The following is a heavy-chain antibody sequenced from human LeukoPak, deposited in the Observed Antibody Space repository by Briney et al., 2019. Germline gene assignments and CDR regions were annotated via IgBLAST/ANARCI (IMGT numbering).Heavy chain of an antibody. J-gene: IGHJ6*02. CDR1: GFTFSSYW. CDR2: INSDGSAT. CDR3: TRDHGLDV. V-gene: IGHV3-74*01. Sequence: GGSLRLSCAASGFTFSSYWMSWGRQAPGKGLMWVSQINSDGSATSCADPVKGRCTISRDNAKNMLYLEMNSLRVEDTAVYFCTRDHGLDVWGQGTTVTVSS.